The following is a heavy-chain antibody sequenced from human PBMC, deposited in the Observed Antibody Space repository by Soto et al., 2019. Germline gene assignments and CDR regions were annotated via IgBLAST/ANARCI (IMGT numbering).Heavy chain of an antibody. CDR2: IYSGGST. Sequence: EVQLVESGGGLVQPGGSLRLSCAASGFTVSSNYMSWVRQAPGKGLEWVSVIYSGGSTYYADSVKGRFTISRDNSKNTRSLQRNSRGAEDRAVYYGARDGAEDTGAYWGDYGRDVWGQGPTVTVSS. V-gene: IGHV3-66*01. CDR1: GFTVSSNY. J-gene: IGHJ6*02. CDR3: ARDGAEDTGAYWGDYGRDV. D-gene: IGHD4-17*01.